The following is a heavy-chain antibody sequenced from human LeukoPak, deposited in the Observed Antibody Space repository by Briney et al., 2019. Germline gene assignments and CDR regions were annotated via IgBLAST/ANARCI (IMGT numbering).Heavy chain of an antibody. V-gene: IGHV3-7*01. Sequence: LPGGSLRLSCAASGFTSSAYWMTWVRQAPGKGLEWVANINQDGSEAYYVDSVKGRFTISRDNAKNSVNLQMNSLRAEDTAVYYCARPLSRYYYQTTGDAHWGRGTLVTVSS. CDR3: ARPLSRYYYQTTGDAH. J-gene: IGHJ4*02. CDR2: INQDGSEA. D-gene: IGHD3-10*01. CDR1: GFTSSAYW.